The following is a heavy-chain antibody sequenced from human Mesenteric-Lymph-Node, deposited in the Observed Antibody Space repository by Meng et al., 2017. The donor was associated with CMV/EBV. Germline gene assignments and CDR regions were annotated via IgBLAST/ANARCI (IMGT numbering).Heavy chain of an antibody. CDR2: ISYDGSKR. CDR3: ARGDSDFWGGYYD. J-gene: IGHJ4*02. V-gene: IGHV3-30-3*01. Sequence: GESLKISCIASGFTFSRYPMHWVRQAPGKGLQWVSLISYDGSKRHYADSVKGRFTITRDNSKHTLFLHINSLRAEDTAVYYCARGDSDFWGGYYDWGQGTLVTVSS. D-gene: IGHD3-3*01. CDR1: GFTFSRYP.